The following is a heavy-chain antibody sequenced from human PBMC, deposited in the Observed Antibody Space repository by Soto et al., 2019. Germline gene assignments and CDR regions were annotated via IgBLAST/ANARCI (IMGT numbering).Heavy chain of an antibody. CDR2: ISSSGGTT. J-gene: IGHJ4*02. CDR1: GFTFSDYY. D-gene: IGHD3-10*01. CDR3: ARDREDYYYGSGTFHSDY. Sequence: QVQVVESGGGLVKPGGSLRLSCAASGFTFSDYYMTWIRQSPGKGLECVSYISSSGGTTYYADSVKGRFTISRDNAKNSLYLQMNSLRVEDSAVYYCARDREDYYYGSGTFHSDYWGQGTLVTVSS. V-gene: IGHV3-11*01.